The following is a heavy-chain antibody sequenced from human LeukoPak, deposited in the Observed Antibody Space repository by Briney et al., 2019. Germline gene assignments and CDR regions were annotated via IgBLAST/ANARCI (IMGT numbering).Heavy chain of an antibody. J-gene: IGHJ4*02. CDR2: IKQDGSEK. V-gene: IGHV3-7*01. CDR1: GFAISSYW. CDR3: ANDYYYDSSGSHG. Sequence: GGSLRLSCAASGFAISSYWMSWVRQAPGKGLEWVANIKQDGSEKYYVDSVKGRFTISRDNAKNSLYLQMNSLRAEDTAVYYCANDYYYDSSGSHGWGQGTLVTVSS. D-gene: IGHD3-22*01.